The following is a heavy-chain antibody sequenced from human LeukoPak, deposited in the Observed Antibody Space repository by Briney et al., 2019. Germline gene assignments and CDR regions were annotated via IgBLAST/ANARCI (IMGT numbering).Heavy chain of an antibody. J-gene: IGHJ4*02. CDR1: GFTFSSYA. Sequence: GGSLRLSCAASGFTFSSYAMSWVRQAPGKGLEWVSTSGSSTYYADSVKGRFTISRDNSKNTLYLQMNSLRAEDTAVYYCAKQGYYDSSGYYYVYYFDYWGQGTLVTVSS. CDR3: AKQGYYDSSGYYYVYYFDY. V-gene: IGHV3-23*01. D-gene: IGHD3-22*01. CDR2: SGSST.